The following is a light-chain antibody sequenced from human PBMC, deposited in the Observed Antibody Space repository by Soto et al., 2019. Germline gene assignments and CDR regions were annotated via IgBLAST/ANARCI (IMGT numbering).Light chain of an antibody. CDR2: GTS. J-gene: IGKJ1*01. CDR1: QNIAGY. CDR3: QQSHSAPRT. V-gene: IGKV1-39*01. Sequence: DIQMTQSPSSLSASVGDRVTITCRASQNIAGYLNWYQQKPGEAPKLLIYGTSTLQSGVPSRFSGSGSGADYTLTISSLHPEDFATYSCQQSHSAPRTVGQGTKV.